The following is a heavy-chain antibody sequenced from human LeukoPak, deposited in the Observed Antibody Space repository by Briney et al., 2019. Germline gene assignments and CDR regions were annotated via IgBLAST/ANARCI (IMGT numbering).Heavy chain of an antibody. CDR2: ISSSGSTI. Sequence: GGSLRLSCAASGFPFNNHHLNWVRQAPGRGLELVSYISSSGSTIYYADSVKGRFTISRDNSKNTLFLQMDSLRVEDTAIYYCARESGGDWGYFDDWGQGTLVTVSS. D-gene: IGHD2-21*02. V-gene: IGHV3-48*01. CDR3: ARESGGDWGYFDD. J-gene: IGHJ4*02. CDR1: GFPFNNHH.